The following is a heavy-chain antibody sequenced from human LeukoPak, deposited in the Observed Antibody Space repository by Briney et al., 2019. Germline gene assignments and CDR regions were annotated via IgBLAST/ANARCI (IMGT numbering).Heavy chain of an antibody. D-gene: IGHD1-26*01. V-gene: IGHV3-21*01. CDR2: ISSSSSYI. Sequence: NPGGSLRLSCAASGFTFSSYSMNWVRQAPGKGLEWVSSISSSSSYIYYADSAKGRFTISRDNAKNSLYLQMNSLRAEDTAMYYCARDGRDQWKLLDYWGQGTLVTVSS. J-gene: IGHJ4*02. CDR3: ARDGRDQWKLLDY. CDR1: GFTFSSYS.